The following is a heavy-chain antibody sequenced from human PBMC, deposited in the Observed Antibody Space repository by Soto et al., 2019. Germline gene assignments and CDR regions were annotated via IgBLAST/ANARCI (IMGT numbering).Heavy chain of an antibody. Sequence: GESRNISYTGCGCRFTSYWIGWVLQMPGKGLEWMGIIYPGDSETTYSPSFQGQVTISADKSINTAYLQWSSLKASDTAMYYCARHSSGAAFDIWGQGTLVTVSS. D-gene: IGHD3-22*01. J-gene: IGHJ3*02. V-gene: IGHV5-51*01. CDR3: ARHSSGAAFDI. CDR1: GCRFTSYW. CDR2: IYPGDSET.